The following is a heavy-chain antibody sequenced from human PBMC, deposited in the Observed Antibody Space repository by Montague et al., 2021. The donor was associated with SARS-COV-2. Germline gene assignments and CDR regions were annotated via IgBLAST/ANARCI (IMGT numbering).Heavy chain of an antibody. D-gene: IGHD2-21*01. CDR1: GGSFGGYY. CDR3: ARGQVTAFAILIVFPAAGALDS. J-gene: IGHJ3*01. V-gene: IGHV4-34*01. CDR2: IRHYGSP. Sequence: SETLSLTCVVYGGSFGGYYWTWIRQTPGKGLEWIGEIRHYGSPNYNPSVNPSLKSRVTMSIDTSKNQFSLRLTSVSAADTAVYYCARGQVTAFAILIVFPAAGALDSWGRGTTVTVSS.